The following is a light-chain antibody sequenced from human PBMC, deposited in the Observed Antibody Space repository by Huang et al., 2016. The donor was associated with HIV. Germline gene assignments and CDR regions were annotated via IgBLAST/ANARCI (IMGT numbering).Light chain of an antibody. Sequence: DIQMTQSPSSLSASVGDRVTITCQASQDISTYLNWYQQKPGKAPKLLIYDASSLGTGVPSRFSGSGSGTDFTVTISSLQPEDIATYYCQQYDNLPITFGGGTKVDIK. CDR3: QQYDNLPIT. J-gene: IGKJ4*01. CDR1: QDISTY. CDR2: DAS. V-gene: IGKV1-33*01.